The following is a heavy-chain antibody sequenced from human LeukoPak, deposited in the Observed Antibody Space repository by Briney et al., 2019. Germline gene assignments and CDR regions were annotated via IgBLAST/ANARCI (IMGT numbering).Heavy chain of an antibody. J-gene: IGHJ3*02. V-gene: IGHV4-4*07. CDR1: GGSISSYY. D-gene: IGHD3-10*02. Sequence: PSETLSLTCTASGGSISSYYWSWIRQPAGKGLEWIGRIYTSGSTNYNPSLKSRVTVSVDTSKNQFSLKLSSVTAADTAVYYCAVCSVTGRAFDIWGQGTMVTVSS. CDR2: IYTSGST. CDR3: AVCSVTGRAFDI.